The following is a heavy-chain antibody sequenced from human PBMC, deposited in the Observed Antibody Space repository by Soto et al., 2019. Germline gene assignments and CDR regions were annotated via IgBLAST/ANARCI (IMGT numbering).Heavy chain of an antibody. D-gene: IGHD1-26*01. CDR3: ARGVSGSGTANDY. CDR1: GFTFSSHW. CDR2: IFSDGITT. Sequence: EVQLVESGGGLVQPGGSLRLSCAASGFTFSSHWMVWVRQAPGKGLVWVSRIFSDGITTSYADGVKGRFTISRDNAKNTRYLQMNSLRAEDTAVYFCARGVSGSGTANDYWGQGTLVTVSS. V-gene: IGHV3-74*01. J-gene: IGHJ4*02.